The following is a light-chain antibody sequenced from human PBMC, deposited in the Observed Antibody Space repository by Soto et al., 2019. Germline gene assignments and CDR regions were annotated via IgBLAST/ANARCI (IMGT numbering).Light chain of an antibody. Sequence: SYELTQPPSVSVAPGQAARISCGGDNIGSKVVHWFQQKPGQAPLLVVYDDRARPSGIPERFSGSNSGNTATLTISGAEAGDEADYYCQVWDGSRHRVFGGGTKVTVL. CDR3: QVWDGSRHRV. J-gene: IGLJ2*01. V-gene: IGLV3-21*02. CDR1: NIGSKV. CDR2: DDR.